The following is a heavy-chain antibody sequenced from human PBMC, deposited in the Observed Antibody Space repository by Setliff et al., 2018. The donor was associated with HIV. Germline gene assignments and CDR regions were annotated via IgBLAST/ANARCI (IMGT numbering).Heavy chain of an antibody. J-gene: IGHJ4*02. CDR2: IYSGGIT. CDR1: GGSISSAY. Sequence: SETLSLTCAVSGGSISSAYWSWVRQPPGKGLEWIGYIYSGGITKYNPSLKSRVTISVDTSKNQISLKLSSVTAADTAVYYCASHLPPYSGNFDYWGQGTQVTVSS. V-gene: IGHV4-4*08. D-gene: IGHD1-26*01. CDR3: ASHLPPYSGNFDY.